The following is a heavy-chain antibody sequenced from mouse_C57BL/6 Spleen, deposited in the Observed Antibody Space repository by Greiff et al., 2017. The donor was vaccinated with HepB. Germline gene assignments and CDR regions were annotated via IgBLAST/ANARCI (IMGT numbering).Heavy chain of an antibody. J-gene: IGHJ1*03. CDR2: IYWDDDK. Sequence: QVQLKVSGPGILQSSQTLSLTCSFSGFSLSTSGMGVSWIRQPSGKGLEWLAHIYWDDDKRYNPSLKSRLTISKDTSRNQVFLKITSVDTADTATYYCARRADYGRPYWYFDVWGTGTTVTVSS. CDR3: ARRADYGRPYWYFDV. D-gene: IGHD1-1*01. V-gene: IGHV8-12*01. CDR1: GFSLSTSGMG.